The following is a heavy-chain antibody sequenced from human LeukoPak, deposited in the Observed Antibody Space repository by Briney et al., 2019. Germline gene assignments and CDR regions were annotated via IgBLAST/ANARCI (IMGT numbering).Heavy chain of an antibody. D-gene: IGHD6-19*01. CDR3: ASKRYSSGWYEV. CDR1: GFTFSSHW. Sequence: PGGSLRLSCAASGFTFSSHWMHWVRQVPGKGLVWVSRINSDGSTTNYADSVKGRFTISRDNAKNTLYLHMNSLTAEDTAVYYCASKRYSSGWYEVWGQGTLVTVSS. V-gene: IGHV3-74*01. CDR2: INSDGSTT. J-gene: IGHJ4*02.